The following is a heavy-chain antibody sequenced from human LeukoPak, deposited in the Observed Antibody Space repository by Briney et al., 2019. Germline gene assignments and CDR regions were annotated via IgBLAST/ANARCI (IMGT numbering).Heavy chain of an antibody. CDR3: ARDRVGGHYYYYYGMDV. J-gene: IGHJ6*02. V-gene: IGHV3-33*01. CDR1: GFTFSDYG. CDR2: IWYDGNKK. D-gene: IGHD3-3*01. Sequence: GGSLRLSCAASGFTFSDYGMHWVRQVPGKGLEWVAIIWYDGNKKYYADSVKGRFTISRDNSKNTLYLQMNSLRAEDTAVYYCARDRVGGHYYYYYGMDVWGQGNTVTVSS.